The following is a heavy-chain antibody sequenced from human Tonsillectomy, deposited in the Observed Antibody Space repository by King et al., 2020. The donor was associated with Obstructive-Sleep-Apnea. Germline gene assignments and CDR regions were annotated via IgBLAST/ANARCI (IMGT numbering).Heavy chain of an antibody. D-gene: IGHD1-26*01. CDR3: ARGEGWFDP. V-gene: IGHV4-30-2*01. CDR1: GGSISSGGYS. Sequence: LQLQESGSGLVKPSQTLSLTCAVSGGSISSGGYSWSWIRQPPGKGLEWIGYIYHSGSTYYNPSLKSRVTISVDRSKNQFSLKLSSVTAADTAVYYCARGEGWFDPWGQGTLVTVSS. J-gene: IGHJ5*02. CDR2: IYHSGST.